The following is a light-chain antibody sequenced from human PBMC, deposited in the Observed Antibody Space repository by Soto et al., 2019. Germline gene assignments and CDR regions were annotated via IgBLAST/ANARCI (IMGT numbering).Light chain of an antibody. CDR1: SSDVGGYNY. V-gene: IGLV2-14*01. CDR3: SSYTSSSGGV. J-gene: IGLJ2*01. CDR2: DVS. Sequence: QSALTQPASVSGSPGQSITISCNGTSSDVGGYNYVSWYQQHPGKAPKLMIYDVSNRPSGVSNRFSGSKSGNTASLTISGLQAEDEADYYCSSYTSSSGGVFGGGTKLTVL.